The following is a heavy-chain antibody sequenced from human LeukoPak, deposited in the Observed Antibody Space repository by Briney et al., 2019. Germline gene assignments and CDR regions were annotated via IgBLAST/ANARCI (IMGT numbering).Heavy chain of an antibody. J-gene: IGHJ3*02. V-gene: IGHV1-2*02. CDR1: GYTFTGYY. D-gene: IGHD6-19*01. CDR3: ARDQGQWLVENAFDI. CDR2: TNPNSGGT. Sequence: ASVKVSCKASGYTFTGYYMHWVRQAPGQGLEWMGWTNPNSGGTNYAQKFQGRVTMTRDTSISTAYMELSRLRSDDTAVYYCARDQGQWLVENAFDIWGQGTMVTVSS.